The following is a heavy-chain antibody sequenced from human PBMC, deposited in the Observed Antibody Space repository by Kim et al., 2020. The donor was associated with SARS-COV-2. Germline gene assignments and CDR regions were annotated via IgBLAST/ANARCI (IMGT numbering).Heavy chain of an antibody. V-gene: IGHV3-74*01. CDR3: GRGSGVAES. CDR2: ISGDGSTT. CDR1: GFIFNSYW. D-gene: IGHD6-19*01. Sequence: GGSLRLSCAASGFIFNSYWMHWVRQVPGKGLVWVSRISGDGSTTNYADSVKGRFTISRDNAKNMLYLQMNSLGGEDTAVYYCGRGSGVAESWGQGTLVTVSS. J-gene: IGHJ5*02.